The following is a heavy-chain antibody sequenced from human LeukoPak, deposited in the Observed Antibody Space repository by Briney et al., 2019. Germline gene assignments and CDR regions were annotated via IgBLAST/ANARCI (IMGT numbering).Heavy chain of an antibody. J-gene: IGHJ1*01. CDR1: GFTFSSYA. D-gene: IGHD2-8*01. V-gene: IGHV3-23*01. CDR2: ISGSGGST. CDR3: AKRTGDYWWESEYFQH. Sequence: PGGSLRLSCAASGFTFSSYAMSWVRQAPGKGLEWVSAISGSGGSTYYADSVKGRFTISRDNSKNTLYLQMNSLRAEDTAVYYCAKRTGDYWWESEYFQHWGQGTLVTVSS.